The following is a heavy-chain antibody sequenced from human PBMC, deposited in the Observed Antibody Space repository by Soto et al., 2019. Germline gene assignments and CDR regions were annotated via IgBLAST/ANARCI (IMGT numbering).Heavy chain of an antibody. J-gene: IGHJ4*02. D-gene: IGHD6-13*01. V-gene: IGHV1-18*01. Sequence: RASVKVSCKASGYTFSSYGISWVRQAPGQGLEWMGWVSAYNGNTNYAQKLQGRVTLTTDTSTSTAYMELRSLRSDDTAVYYCARDHSSSWHDFDYWGQGTLVTVSS. CDR1: GYTFSSYG. CDR3: ARDHSSSWHDFDY. CDR2: VSAYNGNT.